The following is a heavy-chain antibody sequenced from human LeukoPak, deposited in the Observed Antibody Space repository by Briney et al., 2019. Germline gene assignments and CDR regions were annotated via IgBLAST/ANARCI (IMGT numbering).Heavy chain of an antibody. CDR2: INSDGSST. D-gene: IGHD6-19*01. CDR1: EFSVGSNY. J-gene: IGHJ4*02. CDR3: AGDKTTGGWYEFDY. V-gene: IGHV3-74*01. Sequence: GGSLRFSCAASEFSVGSNYMTWVRQAPGKGLEWVSRINSDGSSTSYADSVKGRFNISRDNAKNTLYLQMNSLRAEDTAVYYCAGDKTTGGWYEFDYWGQGTLVTVSS.